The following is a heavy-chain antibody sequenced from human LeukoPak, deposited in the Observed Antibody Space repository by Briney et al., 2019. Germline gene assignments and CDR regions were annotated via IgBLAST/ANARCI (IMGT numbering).Heavy chain of an antibody. V-gene: IGHV4-59*12. Sequence: SETLSLTCTVSGGSISSYYWSWIRQPPGKGLEWIGYIYYSGSTNYNPSLKSRVTISVDTSKNQFSLKLSSVTAADTAVYYCARDRKGYTALDYWGQGTLVTVSS. CDR3: ARDRKGYTALDY. D-gene: IGHD5-18*01. J-gene: IGHJ4*02. CDR1: GGSISSYY. CDR2: IYYSGST.